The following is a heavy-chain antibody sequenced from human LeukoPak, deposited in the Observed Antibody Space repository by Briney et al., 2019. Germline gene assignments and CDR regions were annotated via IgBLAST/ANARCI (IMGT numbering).Heavy chain of an antibody. CDR2: INDNGEGT. J-gene: IGHJ3*02. V-gene: IGHV3-23*01. Sequence: GGSLRLSCAASGFTFSSYAMSWVRQAPGKGLKWVSTINDNGEGTYYADSVKGRFTISRDNSYNTVSLQMNSLRAEDTAVYYCARESTYIWGQGTMVTVSS. CDR3: ARESTYI. CDR1: GFTFSSYA.